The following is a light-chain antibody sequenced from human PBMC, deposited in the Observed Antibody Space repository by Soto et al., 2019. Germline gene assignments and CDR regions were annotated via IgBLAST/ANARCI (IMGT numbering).Light chain of an antibody. J-gene: IGLJ3*02. V-gene: IGLV1-51*01. CDR3: GTWDYSLTSWV. Sequence: QSVLTQPPSVSAAPGETVTISCSGSSSNIGNNYVSWYQQLPGTAPKLLIYDSSKRRSGIPDRFSGSKSGTSATLGITGLQTGDEADYYCGTWDYSLTSWVFGGGTMLTVL. CDR1: SSNIGNNY. CDR2: DSS.